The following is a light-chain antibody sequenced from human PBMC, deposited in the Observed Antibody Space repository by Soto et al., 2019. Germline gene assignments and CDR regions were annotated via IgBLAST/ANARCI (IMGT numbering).Light chain of an antibody. Sequence: EIVLTQSPGTLSLSPGERATLSCRASQRVSSSYLGWYQQKPGQAHWLLIYGASSRATGIPDRFSGSGSGTDFTLTISILEPEDFAVYYCQQYGSSIFTFGPGTKVDIK. CDR3: QQYGSSIFT. CDR1: QRVSSSY. V-gene: IGKV3-20*01. CDR2: GAS. J-gene: IGKJ3*01.